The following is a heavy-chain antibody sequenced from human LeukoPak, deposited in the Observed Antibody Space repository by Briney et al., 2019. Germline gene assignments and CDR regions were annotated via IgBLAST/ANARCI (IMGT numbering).Heavy chain of an antibody. V-gene: IGHV1-2*02. CDR1: GYTFTSYY. Sequence: ASVKVSCKASGYTFTSYYMHWVRQAPGQGLEWMGWINPNSGGTNYAQKFQGRVTMTRDTSISTAYMELSRLRSDDTAVYYCARKPLEDYYDSSGYYSHFDYWGQGTLVTVSS. D-gene: IGHD3-22*01. J-gene: IGHJ4*02. CDR2: INPNSGGT. CDR3: ARKPLEDYYDSSGYYSHFDY.